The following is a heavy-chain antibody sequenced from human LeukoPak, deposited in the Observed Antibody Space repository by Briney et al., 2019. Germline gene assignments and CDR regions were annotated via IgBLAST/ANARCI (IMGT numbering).Heavy chain of an antibody. CDR2: IKQDGSEK. Sequence: GGSLRLSCAASGFTFSSYWMSWVRQAPGKGLEWVANIKQDGSEKNYVDSVKGRFTISRDNAKNSLGLQMNSLRAEDTAVYYCARAGGYASSWAYWGQGTLVTVSS. CDR1: GFTFSSYW. CDR3: ARAGGYASSWAY. D-gene: IGHD5-12*01. V-gene: IGHV3-7*01. J-gene: IGHJ4*02.